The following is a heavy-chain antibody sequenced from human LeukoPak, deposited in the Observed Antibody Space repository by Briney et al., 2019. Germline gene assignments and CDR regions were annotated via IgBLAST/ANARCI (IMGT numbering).Heavy chain of an antibody. CDR3: AKSGYDILTLFDY. CDR2: ISYDGSNK. V-gene: IGHV3-30*18. D-gene: IGHD3-9*01. J-gene: IGHJ4*02. Sequence: GGSLRLSCAASGFTFSSYGMHWVRQAPGKGLEWVAVISYDGSNKYYADSVKGRFTTSRDNSKNTLYLQMNSLRAEDTAVYYSAKSGYDILTLFDYWGQGTLVTVSS. CDR1: GFTFSSYG.